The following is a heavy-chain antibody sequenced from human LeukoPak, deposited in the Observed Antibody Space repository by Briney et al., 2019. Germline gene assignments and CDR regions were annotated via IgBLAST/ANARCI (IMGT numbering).Heavy chain of an antibody. CDR3: ARDPINYYGSGSYYDY. CDR1: GFTFSSYG. V-gene: IGHV3-30*03. D-gene: IGHD3-10*01. Sequence: PGGSLRLSCAASGFTFSSYGMHWVRQAPGKGLEWVAVISYDGSNKYYADSVKGRFTISRDNSKNTLYLQMNSLRAEDTAVYYCARDPINYYGSGSYYDYWGQGTLVTVSS. J-gene: IGHJ4*02. CDR2: ISYDGSNK.